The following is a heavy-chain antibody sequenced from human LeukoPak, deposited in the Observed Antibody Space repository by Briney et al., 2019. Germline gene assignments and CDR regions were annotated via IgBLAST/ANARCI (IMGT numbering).Heavy chain of an antibody. Sequence: TETLSLTCTVSGASISSYYWSWIRQPPGKGLEWIGDIYYSGSIKYNPSLKSRVTMSVDTSKNQFSLKLSSVTAADTAIYYCARENPSGYYNRPIDYWGQGTLVTVSS. CDR1: GASISSYY. V-gene: IGHV4-59*01. CDR3: ARENPSGYYNRPIDY. CDR2: IYYSGSI. J-gene: IGHJ4*02. D-gene: IGHD3-22*01.